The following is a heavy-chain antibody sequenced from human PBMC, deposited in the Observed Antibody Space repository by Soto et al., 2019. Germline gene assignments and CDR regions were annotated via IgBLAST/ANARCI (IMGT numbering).Heavy chain of an antibody. J-gene: IGHJ4*02. Sequence: QVPLVQSGAEVKKPGASVKVSCKASGYTFTSYGISWVRQAPGQGLEWMGWISAYNGNTNYAQKLQGRVTMTTDTSTSTAYMELRSLRSDDTAVYYCARMNPLLWFGEQYYFDYWGQGTLVTVSS. D-gene: IGHD3-10*01. CDR1: GYTFTSYG. V-gene: IGHV1-18*01. CDR2: ISAYNGNT. CDR3: ARMNPLLWFGEQYYFDY.